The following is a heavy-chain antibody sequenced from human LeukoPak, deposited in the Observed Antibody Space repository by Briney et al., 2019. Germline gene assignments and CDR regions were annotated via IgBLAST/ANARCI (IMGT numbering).Heavy chain of an antibody. CDR1: GFTFSSYA. CDR3: AKAGRSTTCRRFDC. J-gene: IGHJ4*02. D-gene: IGHD2-2*01. CDR2: ISSSAGST. Sequence: PGGSLRLSCAASGFTFSSYAMSWVRQAPGKGLEWVSGISSSAGSTYYADSVKGRFTISRDNSKNTLYLQMNSRGAENTPLYYGAKAGRSTTCRRFDCGGQGTLVTVSS. V-gene: IGHV3-23*01.